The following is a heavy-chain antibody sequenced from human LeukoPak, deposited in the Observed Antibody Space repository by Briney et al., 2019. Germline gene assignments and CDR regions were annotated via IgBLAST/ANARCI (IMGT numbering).Heavy chain of an antibody. V-gene: IGHV4-59*01. CDR1: GGSISSYY. CDR3: ARAVTTGMYYFDY. J-gene: IGHJ4*02. D-gene: IGHD4-17*01. CDR2: IHYSGSA. Sequence: SETLSLICTVSGGSISSYYWSWIRQPPGKGLEWIGCIHYSGSANYNPSLKSRVTVSEDTSKNQFSLKLISVTAADTAVYYCARAVTTGMYYFDYWGQGTVVTVSS.